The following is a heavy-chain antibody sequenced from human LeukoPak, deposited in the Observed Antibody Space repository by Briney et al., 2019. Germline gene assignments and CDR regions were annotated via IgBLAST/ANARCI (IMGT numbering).Heavy chain of an antibody. V-gene: IGHV1-69*02. CDR3: ARRPNYYDSSGYVGAFDI. Sequence: SVKVSCKASGGTFSSYTISWVRQAPGQGLEWMGRIIPILGIANYAQKFQGRVTITADKSTSTAYMELSSLRSEDTAVYYCARRPNYYDSSGYVGAFDIWGQGTMVTVSS. J-gene: IGHJ3*02. D-gene: IGHD3-22*01. CDR2: IIPILGIA. CDR1: GGTFSSYT.